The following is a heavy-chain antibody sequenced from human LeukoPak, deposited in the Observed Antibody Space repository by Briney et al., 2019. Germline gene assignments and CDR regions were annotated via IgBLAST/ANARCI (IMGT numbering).Heavy chain of an antibody. CDR2: INHSGST. CDR1: GGSFSGYY. CDR3: ARVGLRYYYYYYYMDV. D-gene: IGHD4-17*01. Sequence: PSETLSLTCAVYGGSFSGYYWSWIRQPPGKGLEWIGEINHSGSTNYNPSLKSRVTISVDTSKNQFSLKLSSVTAADTAVYYCARVGLRYYYYYYYMDVWGKGTTVTVSS. V-gene: IGHV4-34*01. J-gene: IGHJ6*03.